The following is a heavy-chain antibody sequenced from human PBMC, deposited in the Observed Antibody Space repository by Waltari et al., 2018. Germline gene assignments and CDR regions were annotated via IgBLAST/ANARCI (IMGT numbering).Heavy chain of an antibody. CDR3: ARSSDRDDFWSPFL. CDR2: INHGGTT. J-gene: IGHJ1*01. V-gene: IGHV4-34*01. D-gene: IGHD3-3*01. Sequence: QVLLQQWGAGLLKPSETLSLTCAVHGGSLSPYYWSWIRQSPERGLEWIGEINHGGTTAYNPALKDRVTVSIDASKKQISLHLRSVTAADTAVYYCARSSDRDDFWSPFLWGQGTLVTVSS. CDR1: GGSLSPYY.